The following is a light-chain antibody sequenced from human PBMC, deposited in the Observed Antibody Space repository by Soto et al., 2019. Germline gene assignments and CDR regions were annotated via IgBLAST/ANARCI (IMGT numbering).Light chain of an antibody. J-gene: IGKJ4*01. Sequence: SPGERVTLSCRASQSVSSSYLAWYQQKPGQAPSLLIYGASTRATGTPARFSASGSGTDFTLTISSLQPEDFATYYCQQANSFPLTFGGGTKVDIK. CDR3: QQANSFPLT. CDR2: GAS. V-gene: IGKV3D-7*01. CDR1: QSVSSSY.